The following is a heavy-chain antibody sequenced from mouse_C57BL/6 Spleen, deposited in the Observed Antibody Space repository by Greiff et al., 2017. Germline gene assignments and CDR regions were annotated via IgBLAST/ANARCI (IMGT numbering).Heavy chain of an antibody. Sequence: VQLQQSVAELVRPGASVKLSCTASGFNIKNTYMHWVKQRPEQGLEWIGRIDPANGNTKYAPKFQGKATITADTSSNTAYLQLSSLTSEDTAIYYRARSNCGSSYPFDFWGQGTTLTVSS. CDR2: IDPANGNT. CDR1: GFNIKNTY. CDR3: ARSNCGSSYPFDF. D-gene: IGHD1-1*01. J-gene: IGHJ2*01. V-gene: IGHV14-3*01.